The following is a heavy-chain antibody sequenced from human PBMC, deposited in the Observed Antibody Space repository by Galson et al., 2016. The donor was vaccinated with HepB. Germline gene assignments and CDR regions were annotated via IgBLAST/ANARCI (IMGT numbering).Heavy chain of an antibody. D-gene: IGHD1-26*01. Sequence: ETLSLTCTVSGDSISSTNYYWGWIRPAPGEGLECLGLMSSPGRPSSHPSLKSRVTISLDTSRNLVSLKLNSVTAADTAVYYCVSPAAVRGAYYMFDYWGQGALVTVSS. CDR1: GDSISSTNYY. J-gene: IGHJ4*02. CDR2: MSSPGRP. V-gene: IGHV4-39*01. CDR3: VSPAAVRGAYYMFDY.